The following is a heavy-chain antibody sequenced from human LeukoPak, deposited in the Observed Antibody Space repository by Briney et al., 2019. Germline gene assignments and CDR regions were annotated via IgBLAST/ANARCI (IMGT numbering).Heavy chain of an antibody. CDR3: VRENGGDYYDAFDI. D-gene: IGHD2-21*01. CDR1: GFMFSAYG. J-gene: IGHJ3*02. V-gene: IGHV3-30*03. Sequence: LPGGSLRLSCAASGFMFSAYGMHWVRQAPGKGLDWLGVISYDGNNKYYEDSVKGRVSIFRDNSKKTFFLQMNSLSPDDTAIYYCVRENGGDYYDAFDIWGQGTMVSVSS. CDR2: ISYDGNNK.